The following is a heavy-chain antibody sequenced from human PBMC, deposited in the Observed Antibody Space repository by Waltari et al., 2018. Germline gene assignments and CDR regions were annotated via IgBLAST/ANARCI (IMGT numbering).Heavy chain of an antibody. J-gene: IGHJ5*02. Sequence: QVQLVQSGAEVKKPGASVKVSCKVSGYTLTELSMHWVRQAPGKGLEWMGGFDPEDGETIYAQKFQGRVTMTEDTSTDTAYMELSSLRSEDTAVYYCATWGFRRITGTTEGNWFDPWGQGTLVTVSS. CDR2: FDPEDGET. CDR3: ATWGFRRITGTTEGNWFDP. D-gene: IGHD1-7*01. CDR1: GYTLTELS. V-gene: IGHV1-24*01.